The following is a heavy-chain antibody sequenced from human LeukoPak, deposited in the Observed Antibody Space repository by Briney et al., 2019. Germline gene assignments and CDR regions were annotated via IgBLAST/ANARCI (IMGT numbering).Heavy chain of an antibody. J-gene: IGHJ4*02. CDR2: TRNKANSYTT. CDR3: ARSYDFWSGYLDY. CDR1: GFTFSDHY. Sequence: GGSLRLSCAASGFTFSDHYMDWVRQAPGKGLEWVGRTRNKANSYTTEYAASVKGRFTISRDDSKNSLYLQMSSLKTEDTAVYYCARSYDFWSGYLDYWGQGTLVTVSS. D-gene: IGHD3-3*01. V-gene: IGHV3-72*01.